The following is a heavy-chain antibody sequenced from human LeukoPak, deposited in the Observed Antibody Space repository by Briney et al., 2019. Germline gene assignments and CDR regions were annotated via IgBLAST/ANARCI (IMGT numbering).Heavy chain of an antibody. D-gene: IGHD2/OR15-2a*01. CDR3: ARAYNSQVYYYYGMDV. Sequence: SVKVSCKASGGTFSSYAISWVRQAPGQGLEWMGRIIPILGIANYAQKFQGRVTITADKSTSTAYMELSSLRSEDTAVYYCARAYNSQVYYYYGMDVWGQGTTVTVSS. V-gene: IGHV1-69*04. CDR2: IIPILGIA. CDR1: GGTFSSYA. J-gene: IGHJ6*02.